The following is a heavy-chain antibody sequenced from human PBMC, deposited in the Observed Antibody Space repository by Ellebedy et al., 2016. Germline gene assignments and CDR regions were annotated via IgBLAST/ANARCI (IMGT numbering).Heavy chain of an antibody. CDR1: GFTFGRYW. V-gene: IGHV3-64*04. CDR2: ISSSGSST. D-gene: IGHD6-19*01. J-gene: IGHJ3*01. CDR3: VRGPYSSGHCDAFDV. Sequence: GGSLRLXXVASGFTFGRYWMHWVRQAPGKGLEHVSAISSSGSSTSYADSVEGRFTISRDNSKNTLYVQLNTLRAEDAAIYYCVRGPYSSGHCDAFDVWGRGTMVTVSS.